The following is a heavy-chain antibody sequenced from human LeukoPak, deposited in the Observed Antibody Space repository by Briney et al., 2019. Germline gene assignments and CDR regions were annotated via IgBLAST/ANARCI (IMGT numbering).Heavy chain of an antibody. CDR1: GFTVSSNY. Sequence: GGSLRLSCAASGFTVSSNYMSWVRQAPGKGLEWVSVIYSGGSTYYADSVKGRFTISRDNSKNTLYLQMNSLRAEDTAVYYCARDFEAAAGPNGPVDYWGQGTLVTVSS. CDR3: ARDFEAAAGPNGPVDY. D-gene: IGHD6-13*01. J-gene: IGHJ4*02. V-gene: IGHV3-53*05. CDR2: IYSGGST.